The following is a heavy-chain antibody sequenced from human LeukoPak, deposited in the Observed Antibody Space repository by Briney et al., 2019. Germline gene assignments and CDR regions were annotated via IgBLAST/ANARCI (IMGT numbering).Heavy chain of an antibody. D-gene: IGHD3-10*01. J-gene: IGHJ4*02. CDR2: ISGSGGST. Sequence: GGSLRLSCAASGFTFSSYAMGWVRQAPGKGLEWVSAISGSGGSTYYADSVKGRFTISRDNSKNTLYLQMNSLRAEDTAVYYCANIQAMVRGVTADYWGQGTLVTVSS. CDR1: GFTFSSYA. CDR3: ANIQAMVRGVTADY. V-gene: IGHV3-23*01.